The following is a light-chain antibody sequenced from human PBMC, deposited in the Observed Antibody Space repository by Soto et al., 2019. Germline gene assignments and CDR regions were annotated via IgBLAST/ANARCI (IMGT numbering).Light chain of an antibody. V-gene: IGKV3-15*01. J-gene: IGKJ3*01. Sequence: ETVMTQSPATLSVSPGDRVTLSCRASQTVHTNLAWFQQKPGQAPKLLIYGASTRDTGVPARFTGSGSGTEFTLTISSLQSEDFATYYCQQSFSAPFTFGPGTKVDI. CDR3: QQSFSAPFT. CDR2: GAS. CDR1: QTVHTN.